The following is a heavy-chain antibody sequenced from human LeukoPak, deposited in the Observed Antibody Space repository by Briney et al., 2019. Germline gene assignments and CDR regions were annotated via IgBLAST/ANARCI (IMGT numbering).Heavy chain of an antibody. D-gene: IGHD1-26*01. CDR3: ARVSNAYASGSYAHVEY. CDR1: GITFSSYW. Sequence: GGSLRLSCAVSGITFSSYWMHWVRQAPGKGLVWVSRINSDGSSTSYADSAKGRFTISRDNAKNTLYLQMNSLRAEDTAVYYCARVSNAYASGSYAHVEYWGQGALVTVSS. J-gene: IGHJ4*02. CDR2: INSDGSST. V-gene: IGHV3-74*01.